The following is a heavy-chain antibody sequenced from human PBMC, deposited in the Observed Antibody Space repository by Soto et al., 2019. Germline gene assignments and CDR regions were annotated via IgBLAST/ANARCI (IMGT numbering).Heavy chain of an antibody. CDR2: INDDGSST. J-gene: IGHJ2*01. Sequence: EVQLVESGGGLVQPGGSLRLSCAASGFTFSSSWMHWVRQVPGKGLVWVSRINDDGSSTTYADFVKGRFTISRDNGKNTLLLQLNSLRAEDTAVYYCATLAADFDLWGRGTLVTVSS. D-gene: IGHD6-13*01. V-gene: IGHV3-74*01. CDR3: ATLAADFDL. CDR1: GFTFSSSW.